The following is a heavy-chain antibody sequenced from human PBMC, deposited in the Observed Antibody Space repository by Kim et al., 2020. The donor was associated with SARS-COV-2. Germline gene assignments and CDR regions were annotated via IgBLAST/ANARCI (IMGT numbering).Heavy chain of an antibody. CDR3: ARDGLSPSSSRASYYFDY. Sequence: GGSLRLSCAASGFTFSSYAMHWVRQAPGKGLEWVAVISYDGSNKYYADSVKGRFTISRDNSKNTLYLQMNSLRAEDTAVYYCARDGLSPSSSRASYYFDYWGQGTLVTVSS. CDR2: ISYDGSNK. CDR1: GFTFSSYA. V-gene: IGHV3-30-3*01. J-gene: IGHJ4*02. D-gene: IGHD6-13*01.